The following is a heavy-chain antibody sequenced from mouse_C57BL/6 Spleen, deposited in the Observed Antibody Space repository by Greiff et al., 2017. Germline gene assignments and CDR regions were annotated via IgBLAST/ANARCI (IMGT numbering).Heavy chain of an antibody. CDR1: GFTFNTYA. J-gene: IGHJ1*03. D-gene: IGHD2-5*01. CDR3: VRDYYYSNSRYFDV. CDR2: IRSKSSNSAT. V-gene: IGHV10-3*01. Sequence: EVMLVESGGGLVQPKGSLKLSCAASGFTFNTYAMHWVRQAPGQGLEWVARIRSKSSNSATYYADSVKDRFTISRDDSQSMLYLQMNNLKTEDTAMYYCVRDYYYSNSRYFDVWGTGTTVTVSS.